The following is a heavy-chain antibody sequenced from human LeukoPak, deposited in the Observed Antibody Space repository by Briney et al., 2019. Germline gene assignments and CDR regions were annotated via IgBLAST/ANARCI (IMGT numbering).Heavy chain of an antibody. CDR2: ISDSGGST. CDR3: AKSRSGSANWALQIFDN. D-gene: IGHD1-1*01. J-gene: IGHJ4*02. CDR1: AFTFSTYA. Sequence: GGSLRLSCAASAFTFSTYAMSWVRQAPGKGLDWVSAISDSGGSTYYADSVKGRFTISRDNSNNTLFVQMNSLRAEDTAVYYCAKSRSGSANWALQIFDNWGQGALVTVSS. V-gene: IGHV3-23*01.